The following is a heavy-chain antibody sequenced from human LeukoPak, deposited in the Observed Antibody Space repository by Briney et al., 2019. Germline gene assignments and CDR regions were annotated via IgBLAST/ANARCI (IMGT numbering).Heavy chain of an antibody. CDR2: ISSSGSYI. CDR1: GFTFSSYS. V-gene: IGHV3-21*01. CDR3: ARENHGSFDY. J-gene: IGHJ4*02. Sequence: GGSLRLSCAASGFTFSSYSMNWVRQTPGKGLEWVSSISSSGSYIYYADSVKGRFAISRDNAKNSLYLQMNSLRAEDTAVYYCARENHGSFDYWGQGSLVTVSS. D-gene: IGHD1-14*01.